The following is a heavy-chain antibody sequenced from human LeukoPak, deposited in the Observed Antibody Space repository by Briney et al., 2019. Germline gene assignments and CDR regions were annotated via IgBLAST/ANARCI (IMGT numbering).Heavy chain of an antibody. Sequence: PSETLSLTCTVSGGSISSGDYYWSWIRQPPGKGLEWIGYIYYSGSTCYNPSLKSRVTISVDTSKHQFSLKLSSVTDADTAVYYCARGLRDSSGWYNWFDPWGQGTLVTVSS. CDR3: ARGLRDSSGWYNWFDP. V-gene: IGHV4-30-4*08. CDR1: GGSISSGDYY. D-gene: IGHD6-19*01. J-gene: IGHJ5*02. CDR2: IYYSGST.